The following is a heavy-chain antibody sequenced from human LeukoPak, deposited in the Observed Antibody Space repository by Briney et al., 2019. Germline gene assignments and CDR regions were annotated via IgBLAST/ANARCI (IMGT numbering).Heavy chain of an antibody. D-gene: IGHD2-15*01. CDR2: IRSKAYGGTT. J-gene: IGHJ6*03. V-gene: IGHV3-49*04. Sequence: GGSLRLSCTASGFTFGDYAMSWVRQAPGKGLEWVGFIRSKAYGGTTEYAASVKGRFTISRDDSKSIAYLQMNSLKTEDTAVYYCTRLGYCSGGSCYSVGIYYYYMDVWGKGTTVTVSS. CDR3: TRLGYCSGGSCYSVGIYYYYMDV. CDR1: GFTFGDYA.